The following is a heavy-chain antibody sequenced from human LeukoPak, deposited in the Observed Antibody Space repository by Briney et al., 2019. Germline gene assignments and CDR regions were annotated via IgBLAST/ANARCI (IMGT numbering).Heavy chain of an antibody. CDR1: GDSIRTSF. Sequence: SETLSLTCTVSGDSIRTSFWSWIRQPPGKGLEWIAYVHYSESANYNPSLNSRVTISVDTSKNQFSLKLSSVTAADTAVYYCAGYGDYLYHFNYWGQGTLVTVSS. CDR2: VHYSESA. D-gene: IGHD4-17*01. V-gene: IGHV4-59*01. J-gene: IGHJ4*02. CDR3: AGYGDYLYHFNY.